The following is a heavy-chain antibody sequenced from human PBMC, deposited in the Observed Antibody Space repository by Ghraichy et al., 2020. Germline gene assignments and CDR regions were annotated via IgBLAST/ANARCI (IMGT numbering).Heavy chain of an antibody. CDR1: AYSISSDYY. J-gene: IGHJ5*02. CDR3: ARDPITVIRGVMGWFDP. D-gene: IGHD3-10*01. V-gene: IGHV4-38-2*02. Sequence: SETLSLTCTVSAYSISSDYYWGWIRQPPGKGLEWIGSIYHSGSTYYNPSLKSRVTISVDTSKNQFSLKLSPVTAADTAVYYCARDPITVIRGVMGWFDPWGQGTLVTVSS. CDR2: IYHSGST.